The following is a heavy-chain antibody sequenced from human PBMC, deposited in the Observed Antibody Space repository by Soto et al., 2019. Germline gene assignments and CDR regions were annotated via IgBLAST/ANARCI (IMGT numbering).Heavy chain of an antibody. CDR1: GDSISSPAW. V-gene: IGHV4-4*02. Sequence: QVQLQESGPGLVKPSGTLSLTCAVSGDSISSPAWWSWVRQPPGKALEWIGEIYHTGDTKYNPSLKSRVTISTDNSKNQFSMRLTSVTAVDSAVYYCARDDGGYWLVTGCTNNWFDPWAREPRSPSPQ. CDR3: ARDDGGYWLVTGCTNNWFDP. D-gene: IGHD5-12*01. J-gene: IGHJ5*02. CDR2: IYHTGDT.